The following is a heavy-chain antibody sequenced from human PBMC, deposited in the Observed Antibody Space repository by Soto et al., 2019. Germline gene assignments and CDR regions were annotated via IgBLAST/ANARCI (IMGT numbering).Heavy chain of an antibody. CDR3: ARGPFFTGQQPFDS. V-gene: IGHV4-4*08. CDR1: GGYLDIYR. D-gene: IGHD1-1*01. Sequence: QVHLQESGPVLVKPSETLSLSCSVSGGYLDIYRGSWIRPTPGKGLEWIGYLRKTWRTTYNPNLKTPVTISVVTSRNQFSLKLTAVTPADTAVYFCARGPFFTGQQPFDSGGQGSLVTVSS. CDR2: LRKTWRT. J-gene: IGHJ4*02.